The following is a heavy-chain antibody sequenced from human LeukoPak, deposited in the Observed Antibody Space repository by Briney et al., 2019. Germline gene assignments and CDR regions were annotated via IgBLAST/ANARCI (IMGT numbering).Heavy chain of an antibody. J-gene: IGHJ4*02. CDR2: IYHSGTT. Sequence: PSETLSLTCVVSGYSISSGYYWAWIRQPPGKGLEWIGTIYHSGTTYYNPSLKSRLTISLDTSENQFSLKLSSVTAADTAVYYCARGPPYYDFWSGFDYWGQGTLVTVSS. V-gene: IGHV4-38-2*01. CDR3: ARGPPYYDFWSGFDY. D-gene: IGHD3-3*01. CDR1: GYSISSGYY.